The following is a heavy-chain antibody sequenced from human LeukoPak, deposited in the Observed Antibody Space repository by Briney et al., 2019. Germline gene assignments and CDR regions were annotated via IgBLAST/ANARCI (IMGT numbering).Heavy chain of an antibody. V-gene: IGHV3-15*01. Sequence: PGGSLRLSCTASGFKFSDAWMTWVRQAPGKGLEWLGRIKRGGSTDYAVPVNNRFTISRDDSKNTIYLQINGLKTEDTAVYYCKWERTVYYSLDVWGQGTTVTVSS. CDR1: GFKFSDAW. CDR2: IKRGGST. D-gene: IGHD1-26*01. CDR3: KWERTVYYSLDV. J-gene: IGHJ6*02.